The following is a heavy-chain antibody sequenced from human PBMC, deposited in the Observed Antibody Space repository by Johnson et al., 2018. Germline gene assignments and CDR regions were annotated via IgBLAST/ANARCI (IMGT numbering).Heavy chain of an antibody. CDR1: GFTFSSYS. CDR3: ARGITGTPGHYYYYYYMDV. Sequence: VQLVESGGGLVQPGGSLRLSCAASGFTFSSYSMNWVRQAPGKGLEWVSYISSSSSTIYYADSVKGRFIIYRDNAKNSLYLQMNSLRAEDTAVYYCARGITGTPGHYYYYYYMDVWGKGTTVTVSS. CDR2: ISSSSSTI. J-gene: IGHJ6*03. D-gene: IGHD1-7*01. V-gene: IGHV3-48*01.